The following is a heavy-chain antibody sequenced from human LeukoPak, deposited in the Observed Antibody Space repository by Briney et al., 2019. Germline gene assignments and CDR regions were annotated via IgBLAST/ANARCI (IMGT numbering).Heavy chain of an antibody. D-gene: IGHD3-9*01. CDR3: AKARYYDILTGFDY. CDR1: GFTFDDYA. V-gene: IGHV3-9*01. CDR2: ISWNSGSI. Sequence: GGSLRLSCAASGFTFDDYAMHWVRQAPGKGLEWVSGISWNSGSIGYADSVKGRFTISRDNAKNSLYLQMNSLRAEDTALYYCAKARYYDILTGFDYWGQGTLVTVSS. J-gene: IGHJ4*02.